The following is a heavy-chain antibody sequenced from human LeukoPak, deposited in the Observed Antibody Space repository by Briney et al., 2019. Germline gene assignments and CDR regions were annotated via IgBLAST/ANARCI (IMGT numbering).Heavy chain of an antibody. J-gene: IGHJ4*02. Sequence: SVTVSCKASGGTFSSYAISWVRQAPGKGLEWMGRIIPIFGTANYAQKFQGRVTITTDESTSTAYMELSSLRSEDTAVYYCARDDGSGYPFDYWGQGTLVTVSS. CDR2: IIPIFGTA. CDR1: GGTFSSYA. V-gene: IGHV1-69*05. D-gene: IGHD3-22*01. CDR3: ARDDGSGYPFDY.